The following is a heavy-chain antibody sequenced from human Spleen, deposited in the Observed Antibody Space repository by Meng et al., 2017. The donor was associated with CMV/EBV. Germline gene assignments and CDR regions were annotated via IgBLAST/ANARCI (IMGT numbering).Heavy chain of an antibody. J-gene: IGHJ1*01. CDR1: GYAFTSYD. D-gene: IGHD2-8*02. V-gene: IGHV1-8*01. CDR2: MNPNSGNT. Sequence: SVMFSCKASGYAFTSYDINWVRQATGQGLEWMGWMNPNSGNTGYEQRFQGRVTMTRNNSITTAYMELSSLRSEDTAIYYCTRGAGGKHWGQGTLVTVSS. CDR3: TRGAGGKH.